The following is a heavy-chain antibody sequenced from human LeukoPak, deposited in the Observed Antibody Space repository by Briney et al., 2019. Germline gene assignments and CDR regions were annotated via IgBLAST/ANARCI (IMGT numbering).Heavy chain of an antibody. CDR1: GFTFSRFW. V-gene: IGHV3-7*01. D-gene: IGHD3-22*01. CDR2: IKQDGTQQ. CDR3: ARVGTGVLFDYYDSSGYLEY. Sequence: GESLRLSCAASGFTFSRFWMSWVRQAPGKGLEWVANIKQDGTQQYYLDSVKGRFTISRDNSKNTLYLQMNSLRAEDTAVYYCARVGTGVLFDYYDSSGYLEYWGQGTLVTVSS. J-gene: IGHJ4*02.